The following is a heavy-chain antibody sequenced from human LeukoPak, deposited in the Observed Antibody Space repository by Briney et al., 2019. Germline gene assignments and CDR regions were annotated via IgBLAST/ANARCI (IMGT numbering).Heavy chain of an antibody. V-gene: IGHV6-1*01. CDR1: GDSVSSNSAA. CDR3: ARGSILDA. Sequence: SQTLSLTCAISGDSVSSNSAAWNWIRQSPSRGLEWLGRTYYRSKWFNDYAISVKGRITINPDTSKNQFSLHLSSVTPEDTAVYFCARGSILDAWGQGMLVTVSS. J-gene: IGHJ5*02. CDR2: TYYRSKWFN.